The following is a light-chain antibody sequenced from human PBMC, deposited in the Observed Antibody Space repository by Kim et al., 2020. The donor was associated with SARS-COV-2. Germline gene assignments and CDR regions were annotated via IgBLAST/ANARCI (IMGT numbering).Light chain of an antibody. J-gene: IGLJ1*01. CDR1: SSDIGAYDY. Sequence: GQSITISCTGTSSDIGAYDYVSCYLQPPGTAPHTIIYDVRKRPSGISHRFSGSKSGNTASLTISGLQAEDEADYYCTSHTTSRTFIFGSGTKVTVL. CDR3: TSHTTSRTFI. CDR2: DVR. V-gene: IGLV2-14*03.